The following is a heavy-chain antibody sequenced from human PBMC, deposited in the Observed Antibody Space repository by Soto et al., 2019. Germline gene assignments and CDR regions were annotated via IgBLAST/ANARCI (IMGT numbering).Heavy chain of an antibody. CDR3: AREAFCSGGSCSQDAFDI. D-gene: IGHD2-15*01. CDR2: IYSGGST. V-gene: IGHV3-66*01. J-gene: IGHJ3*02. CDR1: GFTVSSNY. Sequence: ESGGGLVQPGGSLRLSCAASGFTVSSNYMSWVRQAPGKGLEWVSVIYSGGSTYYADSVKGRFTISRDNSKNTLYLQMNSLRAEDTAVYYCAREAFCSGGSCSQDAFDIWGQGTMVTVSS.